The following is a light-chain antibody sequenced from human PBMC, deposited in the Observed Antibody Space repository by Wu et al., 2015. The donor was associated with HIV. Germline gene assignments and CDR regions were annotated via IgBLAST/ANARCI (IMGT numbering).Light chain of an antibody. CDR3: QQYGSSPRT. J-gene: IGKJ1*01. V-gene: IGKV3-20*01. CDR2: AHP. CDR1: QSISTN. Sequence: GRATLSCRASQSISTNFSLGTTTTPGHASHDSSSMAHPAGPPAIPDRFSGSGSGTDFTLTISRVEPEDFAVYYCQQYGSSPRTFGQGTKVEIK.